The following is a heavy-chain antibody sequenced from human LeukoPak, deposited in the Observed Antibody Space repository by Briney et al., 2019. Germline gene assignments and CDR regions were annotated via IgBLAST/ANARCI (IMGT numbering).Heavy chain of an antibody. J-gene: IGHJ4*02. CDR2: INPSGGST. D-gene: IGHD5-18*01. CDR3: AREIGPIQLHLWGSAFDS. Sequence: VASVKVSRKASGYTFTNYYIHWVRQAPGQGLEWMGIINPSGGSTSYAQKFQGRVTMTRDTSTSTVYMELSSLRSEDTAVYYCAREIGPIQLHLWGSAFDSWGQGTLVTVSS. V-gene: IGHV1-46*01. CDR1: GYTFTNYY.